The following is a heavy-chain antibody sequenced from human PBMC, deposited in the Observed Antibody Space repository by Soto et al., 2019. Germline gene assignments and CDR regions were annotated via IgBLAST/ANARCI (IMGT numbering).Heavy chain of an antibody. D-gene: IGHD2-2*01. V-gene: IGHV3-23*01. J-gene: IGHJ5*02. CDR3: ARVNIVVVPAAMKSFDP. CDR1: GFTFSSYA. Sequence: PGGSLRLSCGASGFTFSSYAISWGRQAPGKGLEWVSAISGSGGSTYYADSVKGRFTISRDNSKNTLYLQMNSLRAEDTAVYYCARVNIVVVPAAMKSFDPWGQGTLVTVSS. CDR2: ISGSGGST.